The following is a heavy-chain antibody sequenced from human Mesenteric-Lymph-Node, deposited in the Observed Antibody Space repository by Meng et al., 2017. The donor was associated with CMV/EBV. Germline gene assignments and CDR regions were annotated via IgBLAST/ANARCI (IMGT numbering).Heavy chain of an antibody. D-gene: IGHD3-3*01. Sequence: ASVKVSCKASGYTLTDYYLHWVRQAPGQGLEWMGWISAYNGNTNYAQKLQGRVTMTTDTSTSTAYMELRSLRSDDTAVYYCAANTIFGVAPAYFDYWGQGTLVTVSS. CDR1: GYTLTDYY. J-gene: IGHJ4*02. CDR3: AANTIFGVAPAYFDY. V-gene: IGHV1-18*04. CDR2: ISAYNGNT.